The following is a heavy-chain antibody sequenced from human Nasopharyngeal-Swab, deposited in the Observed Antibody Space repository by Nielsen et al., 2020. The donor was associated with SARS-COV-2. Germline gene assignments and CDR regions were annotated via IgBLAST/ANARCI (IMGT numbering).Heavy chain of an antibody. V-gene: IGHV3-30*18. Sequence: GGSLRLSCAASGFTFSSYGMHWVRQAPGKGPEWVALISYDGSNKYYADSVKGRFTISRDNSKNTLYLQMNSLRAEDTAVYYCAKVYGGSEFDPWGQGTLVTVSS. CDR2: ISYDGSNK. CDR3: AKVYGGSEFDP. D-gene: IGHD4-23*01. CDR1: GFTFSSYG. J-gene: IGHJ5*02.